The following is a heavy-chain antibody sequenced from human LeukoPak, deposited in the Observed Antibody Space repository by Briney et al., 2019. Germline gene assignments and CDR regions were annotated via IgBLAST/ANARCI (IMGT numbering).Heavy chain of an antibody. CDR1: GLTFSSHA. D-gene: IGHD6-13*01. V-gene: IGHV3-64*01. J-gene: IGHJ5*02. Sequence: PGGSLILSCAAPGLTFSSHAMHSVRQAPAKGLEYDSAIRSNGGSTNYAKSVKGRFSISRDNSKNTLYLQTGSLRAEDMAVYYCGRDQAAGTVEAFDPWGQGTLVTVSS. CDR2: IRSNGGST. CDR3: GRDQAAGTVEAFDP.